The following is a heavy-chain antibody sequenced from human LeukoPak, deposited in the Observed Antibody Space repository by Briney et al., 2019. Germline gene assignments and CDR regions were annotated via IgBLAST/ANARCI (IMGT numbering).Heavy chain of an antibody. D-gene: IGHD5-18*01. CDR2: ITRSSSPI. V-gene: IGHV3-48*01. Sequence: GGSLRLSCSASGFTFSSYSMNWVRQAPGRGLEWVAYITRSSSPIHYADSVRGRFTISRDNAKNSLYLQMNSLRAEDTAVYYCTGDPHSLDYWGQGTLVTVSS. CDR1: GFTFSSYS. CDR3: TGDPHSLDY. J-gene: IGHJ4*02.